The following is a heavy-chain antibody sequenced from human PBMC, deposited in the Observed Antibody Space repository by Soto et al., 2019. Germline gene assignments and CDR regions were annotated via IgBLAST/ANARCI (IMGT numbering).Heavy chain of an antibody. D-gene: IGHD5-18*01. CDR1: GYTFTSFN. J-gene: IGHJ4*02. CDR3: ARDPGYSYGYN. CDR2: MNPNSGKT. V-gene: IGHV1-8*01. Sequence: ASVKVSCKASGYTFTSFNINWVRQASGQGLEWMGWMNPNSGKTGFAQKFQDRVTMTRDTSASTAYMELSSLRSEDTAVYYCARDPGYSYGYNWGLGTLVTVSS.